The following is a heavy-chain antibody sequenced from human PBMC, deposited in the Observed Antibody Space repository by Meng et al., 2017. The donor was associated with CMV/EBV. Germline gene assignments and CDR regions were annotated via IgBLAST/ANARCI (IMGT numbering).Heavy chain of an antibody. D-gene: IGHD2-2*02. V-gene: IGHV1-69*05. Sequence: SVKVSCKASGGTFSSYAISWVRQAPGQGLEWMGGIIPIFGTANYAQKFQGRVTITTDESTGTAYMELSSLRSEDTAVYYCASFYYCSSTSCYTENYYYYGMDVWGQGTTVTVSS. CDR3: ASFYYCSSTSCYTENYYYYGMDV. CDR2: IIPIFGTA. J-gene: IGHJ6*02. CDR1: GGTFSSYA.